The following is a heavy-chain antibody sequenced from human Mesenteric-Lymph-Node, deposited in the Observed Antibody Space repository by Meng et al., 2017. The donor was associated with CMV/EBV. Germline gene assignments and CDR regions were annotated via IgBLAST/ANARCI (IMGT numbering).Heavy chain of an antibody. Sequence: GESLKISCAASGFIFSTFDMNLVRQAPGRGLEWVSDIRGFGATTNYADSVKGRFTVSRDNAKNSLYLQMNSLRAEDTAVYYCARDHSCSSTSCYRWFDPWGQGTLVTVSS. CDR3: ARDHSCSSTSCYRWFDP. J-gene: IGHJ5*02. CDR1: GFIFSTFD. CDR2: IRGFGATT. D-gene: IGHD2-2*02. V-gene: IGHV3-23*01.